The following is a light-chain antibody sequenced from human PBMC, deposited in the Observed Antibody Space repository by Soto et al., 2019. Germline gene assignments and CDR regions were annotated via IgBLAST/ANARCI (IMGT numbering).Light chain of an antibody. CDR1: SSDVGGYTY. J-gene: IGLJ1*01. V-gene: IGLV2-14*01. CDR3: ATWDDSLSGHYV. CDR2: EVS. Sequence: QSVLTQPASVSGSPGQSITISCTGTSSDVGGYTYVSWHQQHPGKAPKLMIYEVSNRPSGVSDRFSGSKSGTSASLAISGLRSEDEADYYCATWDDSLSGHYVFGTGTKVTVL.